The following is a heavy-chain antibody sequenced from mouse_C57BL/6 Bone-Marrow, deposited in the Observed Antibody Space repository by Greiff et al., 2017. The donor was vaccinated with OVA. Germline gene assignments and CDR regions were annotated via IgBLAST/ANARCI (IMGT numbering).Heavy chain of an antibody. J-gene: IGHJ2*01. CDR2: INPYNGGT. Sequence: EVKLQESGPVLVKPGASVKMSCKASGYTFTDYYMNWVKQSHGKSLEWIGVINPYNGGTSYNQKFKGKATLTVDKSSSTAYMELNSLTSEDSAVYYCARPWLGSYFDYWGQGTTLTVSS. D-gene: IGHD2-2*01. V-gene: IGHV1-19*01. CDR1: GYTFTDYY. CDR3: ARPWLGSYFDY.